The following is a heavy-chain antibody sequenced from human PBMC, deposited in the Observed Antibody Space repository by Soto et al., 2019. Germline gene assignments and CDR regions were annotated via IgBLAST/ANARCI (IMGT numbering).Heavy chain of an antibody. CDR1: GGTFSRSS. V-gene: IGHV1-69*01. Sequence: QVQLVQSGAEVKKPGSSVKVSCKASGGTFSRSSISWVRQAPGQGLEWMGGIVPLSGTADYAQKFQGRVTVTADESTSTAYMDLSSLTSEDTAIYYCASASTGYYPSTYWGQGTLVTVSS. CDR2: IVPLSGTA. CDR3: ASASTGYYPSTY. J-gene: IGHJ4*02. D-gene: IGHD3-9*01.